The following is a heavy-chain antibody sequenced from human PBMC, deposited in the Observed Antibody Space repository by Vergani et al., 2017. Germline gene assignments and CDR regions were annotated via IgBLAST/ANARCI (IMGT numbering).Heavy chain of an antibody. V-gene: IGHV4-59*01. J-gene: IGHJ4*02. CDR1: GGSISSYY. CDR3: ARDTAAGIFDY. CDR2: IYYSGST. Sequence: QVQLQQWGPGLVKPSETLSLTCTVSGGSISSYYWSWIRQPPGKGLEWIGYIYYSGSTNYNPSLKSRVTISVDTSKNQFSLKLSSVTAADTAVYYCARDTAAGIFDYWGQGTLVTVSS. D-gene: IGHD6-13*01.